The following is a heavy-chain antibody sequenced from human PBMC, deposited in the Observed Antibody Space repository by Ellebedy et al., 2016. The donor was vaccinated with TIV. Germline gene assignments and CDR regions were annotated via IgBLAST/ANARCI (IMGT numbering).Heavy chain of an antibody. D-gene: IGHD5-24*01. CDR3: VRDHNWAFDY. V-gene: IGHV3-48*01. CDR1: GFTFRSYA. CDR2: INAETNLI. Sequence: GESLKISCAASGFTFRSYAMHWVRQAPGKGQERIAHINAETNLIYYADSVKGRITVSRDNAERSLFLQMNDLRAEDTAVYFCVRDHNWAFDYWGQGTLVAVSS. J-gene: IGHJ4*02.